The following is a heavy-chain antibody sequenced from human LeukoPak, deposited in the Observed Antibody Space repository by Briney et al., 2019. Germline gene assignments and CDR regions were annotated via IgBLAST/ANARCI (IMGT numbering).Heavy chain of an antibody. CDR1: GFTFSSYW. D-gene: IGHD2-15*01. J-gene: IGHJ3*02. CDR3: AVVVVAATAFDI. CDR2: INSDGSST. Sequence: GGSLRLSCAASGFTFSSYWMHWVRQAPGKGLVWVSRINSDGSSTSYADSVKGRFTISRDNAKSTLYQQMNSLRAEDTAVYYCAVVVVAATAFDIWGQGTMVTVSS. V-gene: IGHV3-74*01.